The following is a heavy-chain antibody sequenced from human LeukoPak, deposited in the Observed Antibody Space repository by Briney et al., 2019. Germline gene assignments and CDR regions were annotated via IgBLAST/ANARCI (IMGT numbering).Heavy chain of an antibody. CDR3: ATRLIYYDSSGYPGGNGAFDI. D-gene: IGHD3-22*01. Sequence: SQTLSLTCTVSGGSISSGGYYCSWIRQHPGKGLEWIGYIYYSGSTYYNPSLKSRATISVDTSKNQFSLKLSSVTAADTAVYYCATRLIYYDSSGYPGGNGAFDIWGQGTMVTVSS. J-gene: IGHJ3*02. CDR2: IYYSGST. CDR1: GGSISSGGYY. V-gene: IGHV4-31*03.